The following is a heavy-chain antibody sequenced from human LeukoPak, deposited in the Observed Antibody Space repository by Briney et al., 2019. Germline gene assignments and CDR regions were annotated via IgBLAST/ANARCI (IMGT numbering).Heavy chain of an antibody. V-gene: IGHV3-30*03. D-gene: IGHD6-13*01. J-gene: IGHJ4*02. Sequence: GGSLRLSCAASGFTFSSYGMHWVRQAPGKGLEWVAVISYDGSNKYYADSVKGRFTISRDNSKNTLYLQMNSLRAEDTAVYYCARYSSSWVTLDYWGQGTLVTVSS. CDR2: ISYDGSNK. CDR1: GFTFSSYG. CDR3: ARYSSSWVTLDY.